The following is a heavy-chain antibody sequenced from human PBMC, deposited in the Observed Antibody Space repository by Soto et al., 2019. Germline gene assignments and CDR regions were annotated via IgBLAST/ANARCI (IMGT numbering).Heavy chain of an antibody. CDR1: GFTFSGSA. CDR2: IRSKANSYAT. D-gene: IGHD4-17*01. Sequence: EVQLVESGGGLVQPGGSLKLSCAASGFTFSGSAMHWVRQASGKGLEWVGRIRSKANSYATAYAASVKGRFTISRDDSKNTAYLQMNSLKTEDTAVYYCTRRVASPLRLTITYGMDVWGQGTTVTVSS. V-gene: IGHV3-73*02. J-gene: IGHJ6*02. CDR3: TRRVASPLRLTITYGMDV.